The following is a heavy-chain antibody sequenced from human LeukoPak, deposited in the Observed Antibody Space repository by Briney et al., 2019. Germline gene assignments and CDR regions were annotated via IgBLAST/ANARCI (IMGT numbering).Heavy chain of an antibody. CDR3: ARASAYSSSPPDY. CDR1: GYSISSGYD. J-gene: IGHJ4*02. D-gene: IGHD6-6*01. Sequence: PSETLSLTCAVSGYSISSGYDWGWIRQPPGKGLEGNGSIYHSGSTYYNPSLKNRVTISVDTSKNQLSLKLSSVPGADTAVYYCARASAYSSSPPDYWGQGTLVTVSS. V-gene: IGHV4-38-2*01. CDR2: IYHSGST.